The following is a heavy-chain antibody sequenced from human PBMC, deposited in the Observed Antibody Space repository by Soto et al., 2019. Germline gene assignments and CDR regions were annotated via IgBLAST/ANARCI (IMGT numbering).Heavy chain of an antibody. Sequence: QVTLKESGPVLVKPTETLTLTCTVSGFSLSNARMGVSWIRQPPGKALEWLAHIFSNDEKSYSTSLKSRLTISKDTSKSQVVLTMTNMDPGDTATYYCARMTEGIGNWNDVVPRDFDYWGQGTLVTVSS. D-gene: IGHD1-1*01. J-gene: IGHJ4*02. CDR3: ARMTEGIGNWNDVVPRDFDY. CDR1: GFSLSNARMG. V-gene: IGHV2-26*01. CDR2: IFSNDEK.